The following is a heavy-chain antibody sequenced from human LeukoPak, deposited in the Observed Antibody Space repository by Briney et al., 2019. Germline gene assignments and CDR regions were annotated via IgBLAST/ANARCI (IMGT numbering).Heavy chain of an antibody. V-gene: IGHV3-23*01. CDR2: ISGSGGST. Sequence: GGSLRLSCAASGFTFSSYAMSWVRQAPGKGLEWVSAISGSGGSTYYADSVKGRFTISRDNSKNTLYLQMNSLRAEDTAVYYCAKTYGSGSYYDNWFDPWGQGTLATVSS. CDR3: AKTYGSGSYYDNWFDP. CDR1: GFTFSSYA. D-gene: IGHD3-10*01. J-gene: IGHJ5*02.